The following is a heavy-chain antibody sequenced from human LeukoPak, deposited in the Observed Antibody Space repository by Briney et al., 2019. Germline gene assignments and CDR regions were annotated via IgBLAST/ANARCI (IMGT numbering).Heavy chain of an antibody. CDR1: GFIFSDYY. D-gene: IGHD1-26*01. CDR3: ARATRGGVGASSY. Sequence: GGSLRLSCRASGFIFSDYYLSWIRQTPGKGLEWLSYINSSGSITDYADSVKGRFTTSRDNAKNSVYLQMTSLRTEDTAVYYCARATRGGVGASSYWGQGTLVTVST. CDR2: INSSGSIT. V-gene: IGHV3-11*01. J-gene: IGHJ4*02.